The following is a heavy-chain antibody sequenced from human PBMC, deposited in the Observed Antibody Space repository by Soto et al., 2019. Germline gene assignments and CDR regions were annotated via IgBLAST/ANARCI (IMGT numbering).Heavy chain of an antibody. J-gene: IGHJ3*02. CDR2: IIPIFGTA. CDR1: GGTFSSYA. D-gene: IGHD3-22*01. CDR3: AREGLREYDSSGRGHDAFDI. Sequence: SVKVSCKASGGTFSSYAISWVRQAPGRGLEWMGGIIPIFGTANYAQKFQGRVTITADESTSTAYMELSSLRSEDTAVYYCAREGLREYDSSGRGHDAFDIWGQGTMVTV. V-gene: IGHV1-69*13.